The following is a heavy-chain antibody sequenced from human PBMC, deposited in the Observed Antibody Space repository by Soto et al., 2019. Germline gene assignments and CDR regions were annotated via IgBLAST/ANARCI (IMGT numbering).Heavy chain of an antibody. D-gene: IGHD2-15*01. CDR3: ASGWGDVVGVVAATQDWFDP. V-gene: IGHV1-69*12. Sequence: QVQLVQSGAEVKKPGSSVKVSCKASGGTFSSYAISWVRQAPGQGLEWMGGIIPIFGTANYAQKFQGRVTVCADESRGAASMGLGRLRSEGTAVDYCASGWGDVVGVVAATQDWFDPWGQGTLVTVSS. CDR2: IIPIFGTA. J-gene: IGHJ5*02. CDR1: GGTFSSYA.